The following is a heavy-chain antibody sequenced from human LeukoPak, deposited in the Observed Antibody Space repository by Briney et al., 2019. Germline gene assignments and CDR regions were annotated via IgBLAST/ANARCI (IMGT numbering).Heavy chain of an antibody. CDR1: GFTFSSYS. D-gene: IGHD2-2*01. CDR3: ARLFLPAAA. CDR2: ISGSSSTI. J-gene: IGHJ5*02. Sequence: GGSLRLSCAASGFTFSSYSMNWVRQAPGKGLEGVSYISGSSSTIYYADSVKGRFTISRDNAKNSLYLQMNSLRAEDTAVYFCARLFLPAAAWGQGTQVTVSS. V-gene: IGHV3-48*01.